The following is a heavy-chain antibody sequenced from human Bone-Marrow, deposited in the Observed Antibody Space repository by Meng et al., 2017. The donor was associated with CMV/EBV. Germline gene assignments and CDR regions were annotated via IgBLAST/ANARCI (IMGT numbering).Heavy chain of an antibody. D-gene: IGHD6-19*01. CDR1: GFTFSGSA. J-gene: IGHJ5*02. CDR2: IRSKANNYAT. V-gene: IGHV3-73*01. CDR3: TRLGSGWLTGGDP. Sequence: GGSLRLSCAASGFTFSGSAMHWVRQASGKGLEWVGRIRSKANNYATAYAASVKGRFTISRDDSKNTASLQMNSLKTEDTAVYYCTRLGSGWLTGGDPWGQGILVTVSS.